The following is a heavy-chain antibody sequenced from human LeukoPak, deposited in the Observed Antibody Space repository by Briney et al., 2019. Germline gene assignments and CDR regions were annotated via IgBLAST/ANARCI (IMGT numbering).Heavy chain of an antibody. J-gene: IGHJ3*02. CDR1: GGSISSGDYY. Sequence: PSETLSLTCTVSGGSISSGDYYWSWIRQPPGKGLEWIGYIYYSGSTYYNPSLKSRVTISVDTSKNQFSLKLSSVTAADTAVYYCARDRGRWLHRDAFDIWGQGTMVTVSS. V-gene: IGHV4-30-4*08. D-gene: IGHD5-24*01. CDR3: ARDRGRWLHRDAFDI. CDR2: IYYSGST.